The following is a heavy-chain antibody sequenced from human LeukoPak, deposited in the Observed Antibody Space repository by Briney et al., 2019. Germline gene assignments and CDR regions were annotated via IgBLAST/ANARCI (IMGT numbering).Heavy chain of an antibody. Sequence: ASVKVSCKASGYTFTSYYMHWVRQAPGQGLEWMGIINHSGGSTSYAQKFQGRVTMISDTSKRTVYMELSSLRSEDTAVYYCARNPWGFGEFPSGYYYMDGWGKGTTVTVSS. CDR1: GYTFTSYY. CDR2: INHSGGST. J-gene: IGHJ6*03. D-gene: IGHD3-10*01. CDR3: ARNPWGFGEFPSGYYYMDG. V-gene: IGHV1-46*03.